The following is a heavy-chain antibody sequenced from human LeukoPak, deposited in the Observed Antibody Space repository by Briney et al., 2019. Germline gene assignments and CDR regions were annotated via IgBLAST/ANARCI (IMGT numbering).Heavy chain of an antibody. CDR1: SGSFNNYY. CDR2: INHVGST. V-gene: IGHV4-34*01. J-gene: IGHJ3*01. D-gene: IGHD2-2*01. CDR3: ARDVSRTSWTWR. Sequence: SETLSLTCAVLSGSFNNYYWSWIRQPPGKGLEWLGEINHVGSTTYNSSLKSRVIISVDTSRIQFSLNLNSVTAADTAVYYCARDVSRTSWTWRWGQGTVVTVSS.